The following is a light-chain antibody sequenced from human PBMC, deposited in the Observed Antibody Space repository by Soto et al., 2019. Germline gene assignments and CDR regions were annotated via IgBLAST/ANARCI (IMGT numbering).Light chain of an antibody. CDR2: AAS. CDR3: HLRNYAASR. Sequence: MTVYLCCLSASVKDRVSISCRASQSISSYINWYQQKPGKAPKLLIYAASSLQSGVPSRFSGSGSGTVFTNTICNLQPEYVATCCCHLRNYAASRFGDGTKVDIK. CDR1: QSISSY. V-gene: IGKV1-39*01. J-gene: IGKJ1*01.